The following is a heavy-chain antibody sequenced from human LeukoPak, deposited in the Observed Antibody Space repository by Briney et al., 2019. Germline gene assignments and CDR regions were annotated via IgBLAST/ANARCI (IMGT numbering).Heavy chain of an antibody. Sequence: PGGSLRLSCAASGFTFSSYAMSWVRQAPGKGLEWVSAISGSGGSTYYADSVKGRFTISRDNSKNTLYLQMNSLRAEDTAVYYCAKVEGYSSGWQSVPGGDAFDIWGQGTMVTVSS. CDR2: ISGSGGST. CDR3: AKVEGYSSGWQSVPGGDAFDI. D-gene: IGHD6-19*01. V-gene: IGHV3-23*01. CDR1: GFTFSSYA. J-gene: IGHJ3*02.